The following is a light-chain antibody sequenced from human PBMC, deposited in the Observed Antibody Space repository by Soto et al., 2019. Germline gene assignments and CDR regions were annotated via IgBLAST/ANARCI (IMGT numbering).Light chain of an antibody. V-gene: IGKV1-27*01. CDR3: QKYNSAQIT. CDR2: AAS. Sequence: DLQMTQSPSSLSASVGDRVTITCRASQGISNYLAWYQQKPGKVPKLLIYAASTLQSGVPSRFSGSGSGTDFTLPISSLQPEDVATYYCQKYNSAQITFGQGTRLEIK. CDR1: QGISNY. J-gene: IGKJ5*01.